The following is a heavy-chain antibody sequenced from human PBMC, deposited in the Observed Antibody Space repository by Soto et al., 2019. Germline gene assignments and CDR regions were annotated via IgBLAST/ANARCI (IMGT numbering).Heavy chain of an antibody. Sequence: PSETLSLTCTVSGDSISSHYWNWIRQPPGRGLEWIGNVYYSGSTIYNPSLESRVTISVDRSNNQFSLKLRSVTAADAAVYYCARVRTVFDYWGQGILVTVSS. V-gene: IGHV4-59*11. CDR3: ARVRTVFDY. CDR1: GDSISSHY. D-gene: IGHD1-1*01. J-gene: IGHJ4*02. CDR2: VYYSGST.